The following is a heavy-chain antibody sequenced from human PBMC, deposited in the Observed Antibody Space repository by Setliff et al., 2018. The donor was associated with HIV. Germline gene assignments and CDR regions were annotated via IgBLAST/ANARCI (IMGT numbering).Heavy chain of an antibody. D-gene: IGHD4-17*01. V-gene: IGHV1-3*01. Sequence: VKVSCKASGYTFATYAVLWVRQAPGQRLESMGWINPGNGNTKYSQKFQGRVTISMDASATTLYMELSSLRSEDTAVYYCARGRGNDYGDYSYYYYMDVWGKGTTVTVSS. CDR3: ARGRGNDYGDYSYYYYMDV. CDR1: GYTFATYA. CDR2: INPGNGNT. J-gene: IGHJ6*03.